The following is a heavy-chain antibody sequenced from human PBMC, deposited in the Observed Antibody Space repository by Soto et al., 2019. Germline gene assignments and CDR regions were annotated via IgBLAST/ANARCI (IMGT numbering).Heavy chain of an antibody. D-gene: IGHD6-13*01. CDR3: AREAAGFDL. J-gene: IGHJ3*01. CDR2: IYYGGTT. V-gene: IGHV3-53*02. Sequence: EMQLVETGGGLIQPGGSLRLSCAASGFTVSSDHMSWVRQAPGKGLEWISVIYYGGTTYYADSVQGRFTISRDSSTNTLYLQMTDLRADDTAVYYCAREAAGFDLWGQGTMVTVSS. CDR1: GFTVSSDH.